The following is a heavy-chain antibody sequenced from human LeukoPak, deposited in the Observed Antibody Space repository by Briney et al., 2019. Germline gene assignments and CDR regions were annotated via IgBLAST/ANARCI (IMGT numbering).Heavy chain of an antibody. V-gene: IGHV3-48*03. CDR2: ISSSGSTI. D-gene: IGHD3/OR15-3a*01. J-gene: IGHJ6*02. CDR3: ARVGRSYYGMDV. CDR1: GFTFSSYE. Sequence: QSGGSLRLSCAASGFTFSSYEMNWVRQAPGKGLKWLSYISSSGSTIYYADSVKGRFTISRDNAKNSLYLQMNSLRAEDTAVYYCARVGRSYYGMDVWGQGTTVTVSS.